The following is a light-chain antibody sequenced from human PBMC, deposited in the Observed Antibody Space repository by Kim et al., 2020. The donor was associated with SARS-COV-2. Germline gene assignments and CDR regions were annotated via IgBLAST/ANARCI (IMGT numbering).Light chain of an antibody. CDR2: DAS. V-gene: IGKV3-11*01. CDR3: QQRSTWPQT. J-gene: IGKJ2*01. CDR1: QSISNN. Sequence: SLSPGEGATLSCRASQSISNNLIWYQQKPGQAPRPLIYDASKRATGIPARFSGSGSGTDFTLTISSLEPEDFAVYYCQQRSTWPQTFGQGTKLEI.